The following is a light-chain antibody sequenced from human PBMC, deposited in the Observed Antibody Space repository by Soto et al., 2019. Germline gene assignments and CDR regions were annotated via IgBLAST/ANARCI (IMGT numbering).Light chain of an antibody. J-gene: IGKJ1*01. Sequence: EIVLTQFPGTLSLSPGEGATLSCRASQNVNKNNLVWYQQKSGQAPRPLIYGASSRATDIPDRFRGSGSGTDFTLTITRLEPEDFAVYFCQHYGDSVWTFGQGTKVEI. CDR2: GAS. CDR1: QNVNKNN. CDR3: QHYGDSVWT. V-gene: IGKV3-20*01.